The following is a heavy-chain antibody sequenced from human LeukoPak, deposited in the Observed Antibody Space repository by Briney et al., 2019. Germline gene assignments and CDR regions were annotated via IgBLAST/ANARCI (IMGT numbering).Heavy chain of an antibody. D-gene: IGHD6-19*01. CDR3: ARDGSGWSSDY. CDR2: MWNDGITG. CDR1: GFNFRDSG. V-gene: IGHV3-33*01. Sequence: GGSLRLSCAASGFNFRDSGMHWVRQAPGKGLEWVAVMWNDGITGKYADSVRGRFSVSRDNSKNTVYLQMDSLRADGTSVYYCARDGSGWSSDYWGQGTLVTASS. J-gene: IGHJ4*02.